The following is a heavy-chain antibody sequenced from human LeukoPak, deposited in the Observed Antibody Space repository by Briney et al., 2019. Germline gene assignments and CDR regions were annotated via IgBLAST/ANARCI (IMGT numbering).Heavy chain of an antibody. CDR1: GFTFSSYS. J-gene: IGHJ4*02. CDR3: AREAIAVAGALQYYFDY. Sequence: GGSLRLSCAASGFTFSSYSMNWVRQAPGKGLERVSSISSSSSYIYYADSVKGRFTISRDNAKNSLYLQMNSLRAEDTAVYYCAREAIAVAGALQYYFDYWGQGTLVTVSS. V-gene: IGHV3-21*01. D-gene: IGHD6-19*01. CDR2: ISSSSSYI.